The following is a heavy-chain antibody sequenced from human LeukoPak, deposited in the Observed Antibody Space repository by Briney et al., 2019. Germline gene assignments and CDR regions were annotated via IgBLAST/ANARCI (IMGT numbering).Heavy chain of an antibody. CDR1: GGSISSYY. D-gene: IGHD3-22*01. Sequence: SETLSLTCTVSGGSISSYYWSWIRQPPGKGLEWIGYIYYSGSTNYNPSLKSRVTISVDTSKNQFSLRLSSVTAADTAVYYCARVRTPYYYDSSGYPWAFDIWGQGTMVTVSS. CDR3: ARVRTPYYYDSSGYPWAFDI. CDR2: IYYSGST. J-gene: IGHJ3*02. V-gene: IGHV4-59*01.